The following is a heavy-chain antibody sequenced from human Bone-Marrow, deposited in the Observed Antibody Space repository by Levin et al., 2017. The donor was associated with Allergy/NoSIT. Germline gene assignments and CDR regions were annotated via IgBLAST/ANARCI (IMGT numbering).Heavy chain of an antibody. D-gene: IGHD4-17*01. CDR2: INPNGGGT. CDR3: ARDGYGDLPGY. Sequence: PGGSLRLSCKASGDTFTVYYIHWVRQAPGQGLDWMGWINPNGGGTNYAPKFQGRVTMTRDTSINTAYMELSRLSTDDTAVYYCARDGYGDLPGYWGQGSLVTVSS. V-gene: IGHV1-2*02. CDR1: GDTFTVYY. J-gene: IGHJ4*02.